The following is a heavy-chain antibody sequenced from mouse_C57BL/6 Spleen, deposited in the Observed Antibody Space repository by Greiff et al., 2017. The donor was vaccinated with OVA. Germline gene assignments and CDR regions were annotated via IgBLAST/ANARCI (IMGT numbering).Heavy chain of an antibody. V-gene: IGHV14-1*01. CDR2: IDPEDGDT. Sequence: VQLQQSGAELVRPGASVKLSCTASGFNIKDYYMHWVKQRPKQGLEWIGRIDPEDGDTEYAPKFQGKATMTADTSSNTAYLQLSSLTSEDTAVYYCTTGGNYGGYYAMDYWGQGTSVTVSS. CDR3: TTGGNYGGYYAMDY. D-gene: IGHD2-1*01. CDR1: GFNIKDYY. J-gene: IGHJ4*01.